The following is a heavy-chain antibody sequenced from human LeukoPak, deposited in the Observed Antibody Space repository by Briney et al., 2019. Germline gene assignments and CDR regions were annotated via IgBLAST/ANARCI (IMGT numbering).Heavy chain of an antibody. CDR3: ARDRPRYNWNDEDDY. J-gene: IGHJ4*02. CDR1: GYTFTSYA. D-gene: IGHD1-20*01. Sequence: GAPVKVSCKASGYTFTSYAMNWVRQAPGQGLEWMGWINTNTGNPTYAQGFAGRFVFSLDTSVSTAYLQISSLKAEDTAVYYCARDRPRYNWNDEDDYWGQGTLVTVSS. CDR2: INTNTGNP. V-gene: IGHV7-4-1*02.